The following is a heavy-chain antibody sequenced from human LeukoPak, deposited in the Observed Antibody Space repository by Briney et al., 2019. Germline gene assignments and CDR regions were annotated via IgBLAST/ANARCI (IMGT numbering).Heavy chain of an antibody. CDR2: ISSSGSTI. J-gene: IGHJ5*02. Sequence: GGSLRLSCAASGFTFSDYYMSWIRQAPGKGLEWVSYISSSGSTIYYADSVKGRFTISRDNAKNSLYLQMNSLRAEDTAVYYCARDLGDSSGWYKRTLNWFDPWGQGTLVTVSS. CDR3: ARDLGDSSGWYKRTLNWFDP. CDR1: GFTFSDYY. V-gene: IGHV3-11*01. D-gene: IGHD6-19*01.